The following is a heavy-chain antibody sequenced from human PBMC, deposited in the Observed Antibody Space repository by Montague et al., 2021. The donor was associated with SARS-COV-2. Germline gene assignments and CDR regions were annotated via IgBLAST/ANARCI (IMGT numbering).Heavy chain of an antibody. Sequence: SETLSLTCTVSGYSISGGYYWGWIRQPPGKGLEWSGSIYHSGSTYYNPSLKSRVTISVDTSKNQFSLKLSSVTAADTAVYYCARDCYDYGSGSYQRWFDPWGQGTLVTVSS. D-gene: IGHD3-10*01. J-gene: IGHJ5*02. CDR2: IYHSGST. CDR1: GYSISGGYY. V-gene: IGHV4-38-2*02. CDR3: ARDCYDYGSGSYQRWFDP.